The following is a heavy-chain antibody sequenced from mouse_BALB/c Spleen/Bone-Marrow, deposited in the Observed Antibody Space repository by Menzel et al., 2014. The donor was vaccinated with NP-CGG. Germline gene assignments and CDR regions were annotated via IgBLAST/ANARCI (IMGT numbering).Heavy chain of an antibody. D-gene: IGHD1-2*01. Sequence: VQLQQSGGGLVQPGGSLRLSCATSGFTFTDYYMSWVRQPPGKALEWLGFIRNKANGYTTEYSASVKGRFTISRDNSQSILYLQMNTLRAEDSATYYCARENYYGYHWYFDVWGAGTTVTVSS. CDR3: ARENYYGYHWYFDV. CDR1: GFTFTDYY. CDR2: IRNKANGYTT. V-gene: IGHV7-3*02. J-gene: IGHJ1*01.